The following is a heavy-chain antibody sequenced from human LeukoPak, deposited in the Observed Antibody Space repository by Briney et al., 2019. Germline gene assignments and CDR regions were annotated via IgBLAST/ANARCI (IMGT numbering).Heavy chain of an antibody. CDR2: IIPIFGTA. V-gene: IGHV1-69*13. Sequence: ASVKVSCKASGGTFSSYAISWVRQAPGQGLEWMGGIIPIFGTANYAQKFQGRVTITADESTSTAYMELSSLRSEDTAVYYCAGGNYYDSSGYRRYNWFDPWGQGTLVTVSS. CDR1: GGTFSSYA. J-gene: IGHJ5*02. D-gene: IGHD3-22*01. CDR3: AGGNYYDSSGYRRYNWFDP.